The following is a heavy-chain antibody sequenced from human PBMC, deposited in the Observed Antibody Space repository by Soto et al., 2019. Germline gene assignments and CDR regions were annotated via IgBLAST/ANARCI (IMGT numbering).Heavy chain of an antibody. CDR3: ARRRSTVTTPWFYHGMDV. D-gene: IGHD4-17*01. V-gene: IGHV3-33*01. CDR1: GFAFSDYG. J-gene: IGHJ6*02. Sequence: QVQLEESGGGVVQPGRSLRLSCTASGFAFSDYGMHWVRQAPGKGLEWVAIIFYDGSHKYYADSVKGRFTISRDNPRNTVELQMNSLRAEDTATYFCARRRSTVTTPWFYHGMDVWGRGTTVTVSS. CDR2: IFYDGSHK.